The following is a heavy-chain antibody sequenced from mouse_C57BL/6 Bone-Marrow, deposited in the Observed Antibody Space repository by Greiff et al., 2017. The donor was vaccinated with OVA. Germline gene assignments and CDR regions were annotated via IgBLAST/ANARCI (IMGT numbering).Heavy chain of an antibody. V-gene: IGHV1-64*01. J-gene: IGHJ2*01. D-gene: IGHD1-1*01. Sequence: QVQLQQPGAELVKPGASVKLSCKASGYTFTSYWMHWVKQRPGQGLEWIGMIHPNSGSTNYNEKFKSKATLTVDKSSSTAYMQLSSLTSEDSAVYYCAFITTVVATRDYWGQVTTLTVSS. CDR3: AFITTVVATRDY. CDR2: IHPNSGST. CDR1: GYTFTSYW.